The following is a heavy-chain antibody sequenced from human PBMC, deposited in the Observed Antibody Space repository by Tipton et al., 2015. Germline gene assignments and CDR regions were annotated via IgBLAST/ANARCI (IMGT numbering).Heavy chain of an antibody. CDR3: ARQTTLEFYDSAGYYFRGDAFDI. Sequence: TLSLTCVVSGGSISNYYWSWIRQPPGKGLEWIGYISYSGSTSYNPSLKSRVTISTDTSKNQFSLKLRSVTAADTAVFFCARQTTLEFYDSAGYYFRGDAFDIWGQGTMVTVSS. CDR1: GGSISNYY. V-gene: IGHV4-59*08. J-gene: IGHJ3*02. D-gene: IGHD3-22*01. CDR2: ISYSGST.